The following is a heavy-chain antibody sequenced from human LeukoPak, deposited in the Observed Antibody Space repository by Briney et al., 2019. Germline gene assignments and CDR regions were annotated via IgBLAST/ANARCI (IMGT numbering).Heavy chain of an antibody. CDR3: ARDPTDCSSTSCYAY. D-gene: IGHD2-2*01. Sequence: VKVSCKASGGTFSSYAISWVRQAPGQGLEWMGGIIPIFGTANYAQKFQGRVTITTDESTSTAYMELSSLRSEDTAVYYCARDPTDCSSTSCYAYWGQGTLVTVSS. J-gene: IGHJ4*02. CDR1: GGTFSSYA. V-gene: IGHV1-69*05. CDR2: IIPIFGTA.